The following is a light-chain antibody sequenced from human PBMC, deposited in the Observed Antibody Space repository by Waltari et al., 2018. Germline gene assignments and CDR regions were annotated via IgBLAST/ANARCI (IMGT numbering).Light chain of an antibody. V-gene: IGKV3-20*01. CDR2: VAS. CDR1: QSVNNNY. Sequence: EIVLTQSPGTLSLSPGERATLSCRASQSVNNNYLAWYQQKPGQPPRLLIYVASTRATGIPDRFRGSGSGTDFTLTISRLEPEDFVVFYCQQYSTSPEAFGGGTKVEIK. J-gene: IGKJ4*01. CDR3: QQYSTSPEA.